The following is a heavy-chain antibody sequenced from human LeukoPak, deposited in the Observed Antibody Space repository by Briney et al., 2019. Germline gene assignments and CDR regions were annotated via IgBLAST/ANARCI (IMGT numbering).Heavy chain of an antibody. D-gene: IGHD3-22*01. CDR2: IYPDGST. CDR1: GFTVSSNY. Sequence: GGSLRLSCAASGFTVSSNYITWVRQAPGKGLEWVSVIYPDGSTHYADSVKGRFTISRDNSKNTLYLQMNSLRAEDTAVYYCARDRYYDNSGSRSDWFDPWGQGTLVTVSS. CDR3: ARDRYYDNSGSRSDWFDP. V-gene: IGHV3-66*01. J-gene: IGHJ5*02.